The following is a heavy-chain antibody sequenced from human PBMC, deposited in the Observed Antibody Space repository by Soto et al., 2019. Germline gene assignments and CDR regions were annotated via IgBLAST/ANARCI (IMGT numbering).Heavy chain of an antibody. CDR3: AKMERSKEGLSVYYFDD. Sequence: QVQLEESGPRLVKPSETLSLTCTVSGVSISNYYWSWIRQSPEKGLEWIGYISYNGNTNYNPSLKSRITISGVTSKNQISLKLTAVTAADTAVYYCAKMERSKEGLSVYYFDDWGQGTLVTVSS. J-gene: IGHJ4*02. D-gene: IGHD1-26*01. CDR1: GVSISNYY. CDR2: ISYNGNT. V-gene: IGHV4-59*08.